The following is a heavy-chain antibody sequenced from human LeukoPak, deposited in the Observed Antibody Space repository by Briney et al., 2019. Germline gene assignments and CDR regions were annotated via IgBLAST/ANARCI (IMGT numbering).Heavy chain of an antibody. J-gene: IGHJ4*02. CDR3: TRDHCSGDNCPSFDY. D-gene: IGHD2-15*01. CDR1: GYTFTSFG. CDR2: IGAYNGDT. Sequence: GASVKVSCKPSGYTFTSFGISWVRQAPGQGLEWMGWIGAYNGDTNYAQKFQGRVTMTTDKSTSTAYMDLRSLRSDDTAVYYCTRDHCSGDNCPSFDYWGQGTLVTVSS. V-gene: IGHV1-18*04.